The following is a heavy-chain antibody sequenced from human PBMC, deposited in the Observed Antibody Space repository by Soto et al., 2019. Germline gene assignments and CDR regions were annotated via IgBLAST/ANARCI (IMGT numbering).Heavy chain of an antibody. CDR2: INPVHGGT. V-gene: IGHV1-2*02. D-gene: IGHD2-15*01. CDR1: GYSFTDYY. CDR3: ARVYSWFYYYYGMDV. Sequence: QVQLVQSGAEVKEPGAPVKVSCKASGYSFTDYYMYWVRQAPGQGLEWMGWINPVHGGTKYAQKFQGRVTMTRDTSITTAYMELRSLRSDDTAVYYCARVYSWFYYYYGMDVWGQGTTVTVSS. J-gene: IGHJ6*02.